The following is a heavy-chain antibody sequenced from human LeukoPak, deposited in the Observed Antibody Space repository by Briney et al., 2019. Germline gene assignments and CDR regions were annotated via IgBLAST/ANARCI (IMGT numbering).Heavy chain of an antibody. CDR3: ANGGNSGYFDY. CDR2: INPSGGSA. V-gene: IGHV1-46*01. D-gene: IGHD4-23*01. Sequence: ASVKVSCKASGYTFTSYYIHLVRQAPGQGLEWMGIINPSGGSASYAQKFQGRVTMTRDTSTRTVYMELSSLRSEDTAVYYCANGGNSGYFDYWGQGTLATVSS. J-gene: IGHJ4*02. CDR1: GYTFTSYY.